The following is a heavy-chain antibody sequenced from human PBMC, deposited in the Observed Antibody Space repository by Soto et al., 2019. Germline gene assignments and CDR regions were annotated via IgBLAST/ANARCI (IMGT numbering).Heavy chain of an antibody. Sequence: PSDTLSLTCAVYGGSFSGYYWSWIRQPPGKGLEWIGEINHSGSTNYNPSLRSRVTISVDTSKNQFSLKLSSVTAADTAVYYCARGRYCSSTSCYTKYYYYYGMDVWGQGTTVTVSS. V-gene: IGHV4-34*01. D-gene: IGHD2-2*02. CDR3: ARGRYCSSTSCYTKYYYYYGMDV. J-gene: IGHJ6*02. CDR2: INHSGST. CDR1: GGSFSGYY.